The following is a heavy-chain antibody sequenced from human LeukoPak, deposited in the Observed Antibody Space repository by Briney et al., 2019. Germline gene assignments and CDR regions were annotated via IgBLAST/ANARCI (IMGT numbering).Heavy chain of an antibody. CDR1: GYTVTGYY. D-gene: IGHD5-18*01. V-gene: IGHV1-2*02. CDR3: ARVGVSYGYVPYFDY. J-gene: IGHJ4*02. CDR2: INPNSGGT. Sequence: ASVKVSCKASGYTVTGYYMHWVRQAPGQGLEWMGGINPNSGGTNYAQKFQGRVTMTRDTSISTAYMELSRLRSDDTAVYYCARVGVSYGYVPYFDYWGQGTLVTVSS.